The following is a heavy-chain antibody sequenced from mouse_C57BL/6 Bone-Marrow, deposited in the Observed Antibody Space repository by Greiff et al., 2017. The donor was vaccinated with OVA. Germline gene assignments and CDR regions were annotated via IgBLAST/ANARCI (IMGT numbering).Heavy chain of an antibody. CDR2: IRSKSNNYAT. V-gene: IGHV10-1*01. J-gene: IGHJ3*01. Sequence: EVQRVESGGGLVQPKGSLKLSCAASGFSFNTYAMNWVRQAPGKGLEWVARIRSKSNNYATYYADSVKDRFTISRDDSESMLYLQMNNLKTEDTAMYYCVRHGSKEAWFAYWGQGTLVTVSA. CDR3: VRHGSKEAWFAY. D-gene: IGHD1-1*01. CDR1: GFSFNTYA.